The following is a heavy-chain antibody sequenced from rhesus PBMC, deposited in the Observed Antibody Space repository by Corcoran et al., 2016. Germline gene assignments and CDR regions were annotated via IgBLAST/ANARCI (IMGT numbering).Heavy chain of an antibody. J-gene: IGHJ3*01. V-gene: IGHV4S7*01. CDR1: GGSISSGYG. CDR2: SYGSSGTT. Sequence: QVQLQESGPGLVKPSETLYLTCAVSGGSISSGYGWGWIRQPPGEGLEWCGYSYGSSGTTYYNPSLESRVNISKDTSKNQFSLKLSSVTAADTAVYYCARNGPHSGSYYYVVSPRTGAFDFWGQGLRVTVSS. CDR3: ARNGPHSGSYYYVVSPRTGAFDF. D-gene: IGHD3-16*01.